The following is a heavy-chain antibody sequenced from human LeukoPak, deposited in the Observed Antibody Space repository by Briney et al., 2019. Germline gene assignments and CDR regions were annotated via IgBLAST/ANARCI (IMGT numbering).Heavy chain of an antibody. D-gene: IGHD3-22*01. Sequence: GGSLRLSCAASGFTFSSYGMNWVRQAPGKGLEWVSGISDSGGSTYYADSVKGRFTISRDNSKNTLYLQMNSLRAEDTAVYYCARDRYYYDSSARYFDYWGQGTLVTVSS. J-gene: IGHJ4*02. CDR3: ARDRYYYDSSARYFDY. CDR1: GFTFSSYG. CDR2: ISDSGGST. V-gene: IGHV3-23*01.